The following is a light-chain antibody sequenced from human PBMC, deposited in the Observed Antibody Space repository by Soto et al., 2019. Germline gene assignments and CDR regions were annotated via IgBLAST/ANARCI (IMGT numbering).Light chain of an antibody. Sequence: EIVMTQSPPSLTVTPGEPASISCRSSQRLLHCNGNTFLDWYLQKPGQSPQLLIYLGSNRASGVPDRVSGSEAGTDFTLKISRVEAEDVGVYYCMQALQTPYTFGQGAKVDIK. CDR1: QRLLHCNGNTF. CDR3: MQALQTPYT. V-gene: IGKV2-28*01. J-gene: IGKJ2*01. CDR2: LGS.